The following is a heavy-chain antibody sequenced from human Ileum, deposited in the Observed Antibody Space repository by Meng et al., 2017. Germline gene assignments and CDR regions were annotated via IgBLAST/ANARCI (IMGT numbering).Heavy chain of an antibody. CDR3: ARGIGDIRVGFDY. J-gene: IGHJ4*02. D-gene: IGHD5-12*01. CDR2: IFHGGTT. V-gene: IGHV4-4*02. Sequence: QVQLEESGPGLVEPSGTLSLTCAVSGDSISSGNWWNWVRQSPGKGLEWIGEIFHGGTTNYNPSLKNRVTLLMDKSKNQFSLQLTSVTAADTAVFYCARGIGDIRVGFDYWGQGILVTVSS. CDR1: GDSISSGNW.